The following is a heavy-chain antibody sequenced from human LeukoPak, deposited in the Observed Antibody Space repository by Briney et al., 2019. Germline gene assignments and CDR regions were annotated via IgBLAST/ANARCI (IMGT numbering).Heavy chain of an antibody. Sequence: GGSLRLSCAASEFTFSNYAIHWVRQAPGKGLEWVAVISYDGSNKQYADSVKGRFTISRDNSRNTLYLQMNSLRAEDTALYYCARDLGATGTFIDSWGQGTLVTVSS. D-gene: IGHD6-13*01. CDR1: EFTFSNYA. J-gene: IGHJ4*02. CDR2: ISYDGSNK. CDR3: ARDLGATGTFIDS. V-gene: IGHV3-30-3*01.